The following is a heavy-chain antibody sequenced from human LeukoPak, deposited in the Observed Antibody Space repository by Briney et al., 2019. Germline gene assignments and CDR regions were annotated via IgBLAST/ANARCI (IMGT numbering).Heavy chain of an antibody. CDR2: ISSSGSTI. D-gene: IGHD1-1*01. Sequence: GGSLRLSCAASGFTFSSYEMNWVRQAPGKGLEWVSYISSSGSTIYYADCVKGRFTISRDNAKNSLYLQMNSLRAEDTAVYYCARDHLGRAATGISLEDWGQGTLVTVSS. CDR3: ARDHLGRAATGISLED. V-gene: IGHV3-48*03. J-gene: IGHJ4*02. CDR1: GFTFSSYE.